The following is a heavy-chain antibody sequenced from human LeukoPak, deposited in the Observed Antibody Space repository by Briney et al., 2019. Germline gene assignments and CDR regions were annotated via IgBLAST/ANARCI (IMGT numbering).Heavy chain of an antibody. D-gene: IGHD3-22*01. CDR1: GFTFGDYT. J-gene: IGHJ4*02. Sequence: GGSLRLSCTTSGFTFGDYTLSWVRQAPGKGLEWVGFITGKAYGGTTKSAASVRGRFTLARDDSKSIAYLQMNSLKPEDTAVYYCTRDTYYYDSSGYAWDWGQGTLVTVSS. V-gene: IGHV3-49*04. CDR2: ITGKAYGGTT. CDR3: TRDTYYYDSSGYAWD.